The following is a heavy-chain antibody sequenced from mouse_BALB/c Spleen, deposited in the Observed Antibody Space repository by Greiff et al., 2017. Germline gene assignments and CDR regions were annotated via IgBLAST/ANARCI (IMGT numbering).Heavy chain of an antibody. Sequence: EVKLVESGGGLVQPGGSLRLSCATSGFTFTDYYMSWVRQPPGKALEWLGFIRNKANGYTTEYSASVKGRFTISRDNSQSILYLHMNTLRAEDSATYYCARPRYWAMDYWGQGTSVTVSA. D-gene: IGHD4-1*01. CDR1: GFTFTDYY. V-gene: IGHV7-3*02. CDR2: IRNKANGYTT. CDR3: ARPRYWAMDY. J-gene: IGHJ4*01.